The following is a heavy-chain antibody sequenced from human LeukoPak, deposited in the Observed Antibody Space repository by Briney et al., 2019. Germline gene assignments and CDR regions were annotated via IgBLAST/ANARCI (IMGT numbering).Heavy chain of an antibody. J-gene: IGHJ6*03. V-gene: IGHV4-38-2*02. Sequence: SETLSLTCTVSGNSISSGYYWGWIRQPPGKGLEWVASIYHSGTTYYNPSLKSRVTISVDTKNQFSLKLSSVTAADTAVYYCARGREDSSFYYYYYMDVWGKGTTVTVSS. CDR3: ARGREDSSFYYYYYMDV. CDR2: IYHSGTT. CDR1: GNSISSGYY.